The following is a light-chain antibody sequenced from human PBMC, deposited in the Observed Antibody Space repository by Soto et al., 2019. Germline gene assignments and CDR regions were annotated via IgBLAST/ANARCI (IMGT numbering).Light chain of an antibody. J-gene: IGLJ1*01. Sequence: QSVLTQPASVSGSPGQSITISCTGTSSDVGGYNYVSWYQQHPGKAPKLMIYEVSNRPSGVSNRFSGSKSGNTASLTISGLQAEDEADYYCSSYTSSSYYVFGNGTKVTVX. V-gene: IGLV2-14*01. CDR1: SSDVGGYNY. CDR2: EVS. CDR3: SSYTSSSYYV.